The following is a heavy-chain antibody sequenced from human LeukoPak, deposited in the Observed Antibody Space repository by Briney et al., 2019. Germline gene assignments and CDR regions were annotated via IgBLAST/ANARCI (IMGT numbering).Heavy chain of an antibody. CDR1: RFTFSSYW. Sequence: GGSLRLSCTASRFTFSSYWMSWVRQAPGKGLEWVANIKKDGSEKYYVDSVKGRFTISRDNAKTSLYLQMNSLRAEDTAVYYCATRVEAAGGFDYWGQGTLVTVSS. CDR2: IKKDGSEK. CDR3: ATRVEAAGGFDY. J-gene: IGHJ4*02. D-gene: IGHD6-13*01. V-gene: IGHV3-7*01.